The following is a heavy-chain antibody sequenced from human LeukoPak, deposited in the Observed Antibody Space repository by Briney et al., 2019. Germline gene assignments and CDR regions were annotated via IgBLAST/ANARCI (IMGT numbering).Heavy chain of an antibody. CDR2: ISYDGSNK. CDR3: AKEVVAATPPYYGMDV. CDR1: GFTFSSYG. D-gene: IGHD2-15*01. J-gene: IGHJ6*02. V-gene: IGHV3-30*18. Sequence: GGSLRLSCAASGFTFSSYGMPWVRQAPGKGLEWVAVISYDGSNKYYADSVKGRFTISRDNSKNTLYLQMNSLRAEDTAVYYCAKEVVAATPPYYGMDVWGQGTTVTVSS.